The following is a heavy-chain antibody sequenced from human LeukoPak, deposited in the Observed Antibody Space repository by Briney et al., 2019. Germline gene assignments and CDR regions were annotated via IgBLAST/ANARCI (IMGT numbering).Heavy chain of an antibody. Sequence: GESLKISCKGSGYSFTSYWIGWVRPMPGKGLEWMGIIYPGDSGTRYSPSFQGPVTISADKSISTAYLQWSSLKASDTAMYYCARGIAVAGTGLTWYFDYWGQGTLVTVSS. CDR2: IYPGDSGT. V-gene: IGHV5-51*01. D-gene: IGHD6-19*01. CDR1: GYSFTSYW. J-gene: IGHJ4*02. CDR3: ARGIAVAGTGLTWYFDY.